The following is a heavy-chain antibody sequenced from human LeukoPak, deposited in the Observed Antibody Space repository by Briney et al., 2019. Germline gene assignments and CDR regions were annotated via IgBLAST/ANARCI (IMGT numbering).Heavy chain of an antibody. Sequence: GGSLRLSRAASGFTFSTYAMTWVRQAPGQGLEWVSTISGSGGATFYADSVTGRFTVSRDNSKNTLYLQLNSLRAEDTAVYYCAKDLRGYCSASTCHYFDYWGQGTLVTVSS. CDR3: AKDLRGYCSASTCHYFDY. CDR1: GFTFSTYA. D-gene: IGHD2-15*01. CDR2: ISGSGGAT. V-gene: IGHV3-23*01. J-gene: IGHJ4*02.